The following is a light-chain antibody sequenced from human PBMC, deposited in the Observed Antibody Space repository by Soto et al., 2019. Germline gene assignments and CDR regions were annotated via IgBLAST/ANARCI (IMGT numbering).Light chain of an antibody. V-gene: IGKV3-11*01. Sequence: EVVLTQSPATLSLSPGERATLSCRASQTVVYVAWYQQKFGQAPRLLIHDALNRATCIPIRFSGNVSVTDCTLTISSLETEYFAVYYGQYRSTFGQGTRLDIK. CDR2: DAL. CDR1: QTVVY. J-gene: IGKJ5*01. CDR3: QYRST.